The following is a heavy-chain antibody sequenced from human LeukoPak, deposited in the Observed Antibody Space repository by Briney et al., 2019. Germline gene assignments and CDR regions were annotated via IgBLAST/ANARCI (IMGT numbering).Heavy chain of an antibody. CDR1: GGTFSSYA. J-gene: IGHJ3*02. Sequence: SVKVSCKASGGTFSSYAISWVRQAPGQGLEWMGRIIPIFGTANYAQKFQGRVTITTDESTSTAYMELSSLRSEDTAVYYCAREGAPYYYDSRAHAFDIWGQGTMVTVSS. V-gene: IGHV1-69*05. CDR2: IIPIFGTA. D-gene: IGHD3-22*01. CDR3: AREGAPYYYDSRAHAFDI.